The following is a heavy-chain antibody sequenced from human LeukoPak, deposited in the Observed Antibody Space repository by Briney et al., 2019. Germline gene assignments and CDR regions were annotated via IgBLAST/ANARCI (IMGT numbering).Heavy chain of an antibody. CDR1: GFTFSNSP. CDR2: IIGGADST. J-gene: IGHJ4*02. Sequence: GGSLRLSCAASGFTFSNSPMSWVRQAPGMGLEWVSSIIGGADSTYYADSVKGRFTISRDSSKNTLYLQMNSLTAEDTAVYYCAGRGGGRGFEYWGQGTLVTASS. V-gene: IGHV3-23*01. CDR3: AGRGGGRGFEY. D-gene: IGHD3-10*01.